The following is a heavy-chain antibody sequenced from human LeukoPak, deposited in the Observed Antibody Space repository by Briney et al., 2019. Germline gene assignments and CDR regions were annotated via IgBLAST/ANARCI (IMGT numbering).Heavy chain of an antibody. Sequence: SETLSLTCTVSGDSITSYFWSWIRQPPGKGLEWVGYIFYSGITNYNPSLKSRVTISVDTSKNQFSLKLSSVTAADTAVYYCARDAVQDYYDSSGYYFFHDYWGQGTLVTVSS. CDR2: IFYSGIT. V-gene: IGHV4-59*12. D-gene: IGHD3-22*01. J-gene: IGHJ4*02. CDR1: GDSITSYF. CDR3: ARDAVQDYYDSSGYYFFHDY.